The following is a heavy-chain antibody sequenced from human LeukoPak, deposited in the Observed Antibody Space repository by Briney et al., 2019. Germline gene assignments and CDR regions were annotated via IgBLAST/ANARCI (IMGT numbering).Heavy chain of an antibody. D-gene: IGHD2-15*01. V-gene: IGHV3-21*01. CDR2: ISSSSSYI. CDR3: ARVSVVVVAASDY. Sequence: GGSLRLSCAASGFTFSSYSMNWVRQAPGKGLEWVSFISSSSSYIYYADSVKGRFTISRDNAKNSLYLQMNSLRAEDTAVYYCARVSVVVVAASDYWGQGTLVTVSS. CDR1: GFTFSSYS. J-gene: IGHJ4*02.